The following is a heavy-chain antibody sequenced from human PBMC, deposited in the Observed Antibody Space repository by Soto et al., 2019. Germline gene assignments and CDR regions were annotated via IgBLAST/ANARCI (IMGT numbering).Heavy chain of an antibody. D-gene: IGHD3-3*01. Sequence: PSETLSLTCTVSGGSISSYYWSWIRQPPGKGLEWIGYIYYSGSTNYNPSLKSRVTISVDTSKNQFSLKLSSVTAADTAVYYCAISLFVSYFWSGYKYPPHRKEVCGKGTTVTVPS. CDR2: IYYSGST. J-gene: IGHJ6*03. V-gene: IGHV4-59*08. CDR1: GGSISSYY. CDR3: AISLFVSYFWSGYKYPPHRKEV.